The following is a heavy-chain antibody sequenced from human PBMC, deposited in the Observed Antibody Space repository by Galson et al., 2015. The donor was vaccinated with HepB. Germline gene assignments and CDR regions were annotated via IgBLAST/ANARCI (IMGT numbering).Heavy chain of an antibody. J-gene: IGHJ4*02. CDR1: GFTFSSYA. Sequence: SLRLSCAASGFTFSSYAMSWVRQAPGKGLEWVSAISGSGGSTYYADSVKGRFTISRDNSKNTLYLQMNSLRAEDTAVYYCAKDPHLTQAYCGGDCSPTSYFDYWGQGTLVTVSS. CDR2: ISGSGGST. D-gene: IGHD2-21*01. CDR3: AKDPHLTQAYCGGDCSPTSYFDY. V-gene: IGHV3-23*01.